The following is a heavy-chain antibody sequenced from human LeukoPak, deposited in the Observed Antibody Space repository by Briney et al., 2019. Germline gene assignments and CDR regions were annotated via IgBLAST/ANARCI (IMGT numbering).Heavy chain of an antibody. D-gene: IGHD3-10*01. V-gene: IGHV4-38-2*02. CDR2: IYHSGST. CDR1: GYSISSGYY. Sequence: SETLSLTCTVSGYSISSGYYWAWIRQPPGKGLEWIGSIYHSGSTYYNPSLKSRVTISVDTSKNQFSLSLNSVTAADTPMYYFXXXXWNFHSGTYYTFDPWGQGTLVTVSS. CDR3: XXXXWNFHSGTYYTFDP. J-gene: IGHJ5*02.